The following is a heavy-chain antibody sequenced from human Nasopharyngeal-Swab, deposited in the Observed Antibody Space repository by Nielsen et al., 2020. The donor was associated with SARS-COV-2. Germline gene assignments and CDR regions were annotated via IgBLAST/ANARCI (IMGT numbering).Heavy chain of an antibody. CDR3: ARGLPDIVVVPAPSPFDP. D-gene: IGHD2-2*01. V-gene: IGHV4-34*01. CDR1: GGSFSGYY. J-gene: IGHJ5*02. CDR2: INHSGST. Sequence: SETLSLTCAVYGGSFSGYYWSWIRQPPGKGLEWIGEINHSGSTNYNPSLKSRVTISVDTSKNQFSLKLSSVTAADTAVYYCARGLPDIVVVPAPSPFDPWGQGTLVTASS.